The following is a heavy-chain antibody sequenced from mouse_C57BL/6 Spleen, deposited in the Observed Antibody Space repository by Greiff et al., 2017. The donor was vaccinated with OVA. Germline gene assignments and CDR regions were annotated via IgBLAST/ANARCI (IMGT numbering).Heavy chain of an antibody. J-gene: IGHJ2*01. D-gene: IGHD1-1*01. Sequence: EVHLVESGGGLVQPGGSLSLSCAASGFTFTDYYMSWVRQPPGKALEWLGFIRNKANGYTTEYSASVKGRFTISRDNSQSILYLQMNALRAEDSATYYCARYSTTVAHFDYWGQGTTLTVSS. V-gene: IGHV7-3*01. CDR2: IRNKANGYTT. CDR3: ARYSTTVAHFDY. CDR1: GFTFTDYY.